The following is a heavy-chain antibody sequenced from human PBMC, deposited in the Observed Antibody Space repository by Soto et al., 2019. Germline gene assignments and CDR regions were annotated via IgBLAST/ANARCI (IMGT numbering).Heavy chain of an antibody. CDR2: IYYSGST. CDR3: ARDIRFFSVVSRPSKCFVF. V-gene: IGHV4-31*03. J-gene: IGHJ4*02. D-gene: IGHD2-15*01. CDR1: GGSISSGGYY. Sequence: SETLSLTCTVSGGSISSGGYYWSWIRQHPGKGLEWIGYIYYSGSTYYNPSLKSRVTISVDTSKNQFSLKLSSVTAADTAVYYCARDIRFFSVVSRPSKCFVFCGQGT.